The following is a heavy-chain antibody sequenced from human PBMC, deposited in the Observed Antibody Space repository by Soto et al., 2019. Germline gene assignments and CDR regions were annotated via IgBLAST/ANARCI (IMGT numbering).Heavy chain of an antibody. D-gene: IGHD5-18*01. V-gene: IGHV3-33*01. CDR3: ARDLLEPHSYGRRYYYYYGMDV. J-gene: IGHJ6*02. Sequence: GGSLRLSCAAPGFTFSSYGMHWVRQAPGKGLEWVAVIWYDGSNKYYADSVKGRFTISRDNSKNTLYLQMNSLRAEDTAVYYCARDLLEPHSYGRRYYYYYGMDVWGQGTTVTVSS. CDR2: IWYDGSNK. CDR1: GFTFSSYG.